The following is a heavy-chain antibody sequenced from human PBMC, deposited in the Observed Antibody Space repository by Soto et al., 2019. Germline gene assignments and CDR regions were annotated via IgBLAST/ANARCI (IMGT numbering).Heavy chain of an antibody. V-gene: IGHV5-51*01. D-gene: IGHD6-6*01. CDR3: ARQGRKYSGSGYYYGMDV. CDR1: GFSLNTYW. CDR2: IFPGDSGT. J-gene: IGHJ6*02. Sequence: XDSLKRYWHSSGFSLNTYWIGLVLQKPGKGLEWMGSIFPGDSGTRYSPSFQGQVIISADRSISTAYLQWRSLKASDTAIYYCARQGRKYSGSGYYYGMDVWGQGTTVTVSS.